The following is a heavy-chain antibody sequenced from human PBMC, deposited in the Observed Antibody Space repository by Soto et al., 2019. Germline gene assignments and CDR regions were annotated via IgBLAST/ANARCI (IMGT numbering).Heavy chain of an antibody. CDR2: IYYSGST. CDR1: GGSISNDNYY. D-gene: IGHD3-22*01. J-gene: IGHJ4*02. CDR3: ARTTSPAPFYDASADYER. V-gene: IGHV4-30-4*01. Sequence: QVQLQESGPGLVKPSQTLSLTCTVSGGSISNDNYYWSWIRRPPGKGLEWIAYIYYSGSTYYNPSLKSRLTISVDPSKNQFSLKLSSVTAADTAVYYCARTTSPAPFYDASADYERWGQGTLVAVSS.